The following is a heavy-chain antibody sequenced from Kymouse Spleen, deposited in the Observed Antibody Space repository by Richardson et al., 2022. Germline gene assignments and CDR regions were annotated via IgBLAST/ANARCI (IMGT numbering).Heavy chain of an antibody. Sequence: QVQLVESGGGVVQPGRSLRLSCAASGFTFSSYGMHWVRQAPGKGLEWVAVIWYDGSNKYYADSVKGRFTISRDNSKNTLYLQMNSLRAEDTAVYYCARDGGIAVAGTVDYWGQGTLVTVSS. CDR2: IWYDGSNK. V-gene: IGHV3-33*01. CDR1: GFTFSSYG. CDR3: ARDGGIAVAGTVDY. J-gene: IGHJ4*02. D-gene: IGHD6-19*01.